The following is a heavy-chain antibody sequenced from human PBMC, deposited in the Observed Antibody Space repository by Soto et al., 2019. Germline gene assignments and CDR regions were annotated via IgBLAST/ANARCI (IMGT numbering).Heavy chain of an antibody. CDR2: IRSKTNSYAT. Sequence: AGGSLRLSCAASGFTFGGSAMHWVRQASGKGLEWVGHIRSKTNSYATAYAESVKGGFTISRDDSMNTAYLQMNSLKTEDTAVYFCTRQTDAVQWLVVPTDYNFDYWGQGTLVTVS. V-gene: IGHV3-73*01. D-gene: IGHD6-19*01. J-gene: IGHJ4*02. CDR3: TRQTDAVQWLVVPTDYNFDY. CDR1: GFTFGGSA.